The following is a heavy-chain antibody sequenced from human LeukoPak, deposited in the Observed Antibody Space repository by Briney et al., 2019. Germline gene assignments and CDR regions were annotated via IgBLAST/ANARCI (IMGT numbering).Heavy chain of an antibody. CDR2: VYSGGTT. CDR3: ASSPGSFDAFNI. CDR1: GFTVSSNY. V-gene: IGHV3-66*01. Sequence: GGSLRLSCAASGFTVSSNYISWVRQAPGKGLEWVSVVYSGGTTYYADSVKGRFTISRDTSRNTVFLQMNSLRAEDTAVYYCASSPGSFDAFNIWGQGTMVTVSS. J-gene: IGHJ3*02. D-gene: IGHD1-26*01.